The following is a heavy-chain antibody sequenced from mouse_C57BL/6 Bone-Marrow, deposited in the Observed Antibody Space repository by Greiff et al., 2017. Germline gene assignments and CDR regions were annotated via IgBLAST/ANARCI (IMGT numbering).Heavy chain of an antibody. CDR2: INPNNGGT. V-gene: IGHV1-26*01. Sequence: EVQLQQSGPELVKPGASVKISCKASGYTFTDYYMNWVKQSHGKSLEWIGDINPNNGGTSYNQKFKGKATLTVDKSSSTAYMELRSLTSEDSAVYYCARGYYDYDVYAMDYWGQGTSVTVSS. CDR1: GYTFTDYY. J-gene: IGHJ4*01. D-gene: IGHD2-4*01. CDR3: ARGYYDYDVYAMDY.